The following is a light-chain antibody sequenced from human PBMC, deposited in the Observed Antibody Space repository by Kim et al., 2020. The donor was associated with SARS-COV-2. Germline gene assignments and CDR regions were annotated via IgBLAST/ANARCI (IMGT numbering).Light chain of an antibody. CDR3: SSITSSSTGV. CDR2: DVS. Sequence: GQSITISCTGTSSDIGGYNYVSWYQQHPGKAPKLMIYDVSKRSSGVSNRFSGSKSGNPASLTISGLQAEDEADYYCSSITSSSTGVFGGGTQLTVL. V-gene: IGLV2-14*04. CDR1: SSDIGGYNY. J-gene: IGLJ2*01.